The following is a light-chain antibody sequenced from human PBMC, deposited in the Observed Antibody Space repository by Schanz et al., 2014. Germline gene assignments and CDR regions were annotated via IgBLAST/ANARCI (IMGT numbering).Light chain of an antibody. V-gene: IGLV1-44*01. Sequence: QSVLTQPPSASGTPGQRVTISCSGSTPNIGSNTINWYQQLPGTAPKLLIHTNNQRPSGVPDRFSASKSDTSASLAISGLQSEDEADYYCAAWDDSLNGPVFGGGTKLTVL. CDR2: TNN. CDR1: TPNIGSNT. CDR3: AAWDDSLNGPV. J-gene: IGLJ2*01.